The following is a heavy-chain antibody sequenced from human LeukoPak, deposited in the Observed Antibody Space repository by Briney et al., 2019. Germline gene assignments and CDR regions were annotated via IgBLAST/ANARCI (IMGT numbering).Heavy chain of an antibody. CDR3: AKGPRGFDY. Sequence: PGGSLRLSCAASGFTFDDYTMHWVRQAPGKGLEWVSGISCNSGNIGYADSVKGRFTISRDNAKNSLYLQMNSLRAEDTALYYCAKGPRGFDYWGQGTLVTVSS. J-gene: IGHJ4*02. CDR2: ISCNSGNI. CDR1: GFTFDDYT. V-gene: IGHV3-9*01.